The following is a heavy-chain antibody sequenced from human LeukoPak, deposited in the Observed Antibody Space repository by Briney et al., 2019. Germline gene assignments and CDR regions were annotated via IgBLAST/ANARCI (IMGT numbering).Heavy chain of an antibody. Sequence: GGSLRLSCAASGFTFSSYWMHWVRQAPGNGLVWVSRINSDGSSTSYADSVKGRFTISRDNAKNTLYLQMNSLRAEDTAVYYCARDFYDFLIDYYYGMDVWGQGTTVTVSS. V-gene: IGHV3-74*01. CDR1: GFTFSSYW. CDR2: INSDGSST. D-gene: IGHD3-3*01. J-gene: IGHJ6*02. CDR3: ARDFYDFLIDYYYGMDV.